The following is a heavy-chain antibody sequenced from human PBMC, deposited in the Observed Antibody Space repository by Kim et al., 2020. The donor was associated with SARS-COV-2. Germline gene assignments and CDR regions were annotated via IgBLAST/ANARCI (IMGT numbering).Heavy chain of an antibody. CDR2: IYYSGST. Sequence: SETLSLTCTVPGGSISSSSYYWGWIRQPPGKGLEWIGSIYYSGSTYYNPSLKSRVTISVDTSKNQFSLKLSSVTAADTAVYYCARQRDYSGSYSIDYWGQGTLVTVSS. CDR3: ARQRDYSGSYSIDY. D-gene: IGHD1-26*01. CDR1: GGSISSSSYY. J-gene: IGHJ4*02. V-gene: IGHV4-39*01.